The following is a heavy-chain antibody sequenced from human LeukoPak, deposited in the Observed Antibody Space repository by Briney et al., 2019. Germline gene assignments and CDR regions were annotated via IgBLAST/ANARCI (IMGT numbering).Heavy chain of an antibody. J-gene: IGHJ3*02. Sequence: SETLSLTCTVSGGSISSYYWNWIRQPAGKGLEWIGRIYTSGSTNYNPSLKSRVTMSVDTSKNQFSLKLSSVTAADTAVYYCASPGDYGAFDIWGQGTMVTVSS. V-gene: IGHV4-4*07. CDR1: GGSISSYY. CDR2: IYTSGST. D-gene: IGHD4-17*01. CDR3: ASPGDYGAFDI.